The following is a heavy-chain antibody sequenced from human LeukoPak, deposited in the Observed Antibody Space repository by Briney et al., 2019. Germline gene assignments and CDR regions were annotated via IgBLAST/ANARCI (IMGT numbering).Heavy chain of an antibody. V-gene: IGHV5-51*01. CDR3: ARRYSGRYDFDY. D-gene: IGHD1-26*01. J-gene: IGHJ4*02. CDR2: IYPSDSDT. Sequence: GESLKISCKGSGYRFTSYWIGWVRQMPGKGLEWMGIIYPSDSDTRDSPSFHGQVTISADKSISTAYLHWSSLKASDSAMYYCARRYSGRYDFDYWGQGTLVTVSS. CDR1: GYRFTSYW.